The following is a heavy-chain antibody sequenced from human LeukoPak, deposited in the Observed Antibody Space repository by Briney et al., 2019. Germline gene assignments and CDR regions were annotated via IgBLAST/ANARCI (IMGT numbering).Heavy chain of an antibody. J-gene: IGHJ4*02. V-gene: IGHV4-34*01. Sequence: KTSETLSLTCAVYGGSFSGYYWSWIRQPPGKGLEWIGEINHSGSTNYNPSLKSRVTISVDTSKNQFSLKLSSVTAADTAVYYCARLIRGRHPVDYWGQGTLVTVSS. CDR1: GGSFSGYY. D-gene: IGHD3-10*01. CDR3: ARLIRGRHPVDY. CDR2: INHSGST.